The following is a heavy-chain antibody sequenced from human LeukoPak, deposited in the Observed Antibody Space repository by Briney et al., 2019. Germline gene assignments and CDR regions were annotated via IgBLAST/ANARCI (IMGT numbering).Heavy chain of an antibody. V-gene: IGHV1-69*01. CDR1: GGTFSSYA. CDR3: ARERPNDSSGYYLGY. CDR2: TIPIFGTA. D-gene: IGHD3-22*01. Sequence: GSSVKVSCKASGGTFSSYAISWVRQAPGQGLEWMGGTIPIFGTANYAQKFQGRVTITADESTSTAYMELSSLRSEGTAVYYCARERPNDSSGYYLGYWGQGTLVTVSS. J-gene: IGHJ4*02.